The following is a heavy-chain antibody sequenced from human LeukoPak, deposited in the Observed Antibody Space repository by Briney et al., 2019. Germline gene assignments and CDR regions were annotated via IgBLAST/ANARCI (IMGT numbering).Heavy chain of an antibody. CDR1: GGSISSYY. CDR2: ISYSGST. Sequence: PSETLSLTCTVSGGSISSYYWSWIRQPPGKGLEWIGYISYSGSTYYNPSLKSRVTISVDTSKNQFSLKLNSVTAADTAVYYCAKQAVEGWYLGQFDYWGQGTLVTVSS. V-gene: IGHV4-59*06. D-gene: IGHD2-15*01. CDR3: AKQAVEGWYLGQFDY. J-gene: IGHJ4*02.